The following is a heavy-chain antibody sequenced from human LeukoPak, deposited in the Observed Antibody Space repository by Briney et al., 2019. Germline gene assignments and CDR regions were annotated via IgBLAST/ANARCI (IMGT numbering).Heavy chain of an antibody. CDR3: AKDLGYSQGHGFGH. CDR2: ISREGTNE. D-gene: IGHD5-18*01. CDR1: GFTFSNFN. V-gene: IGHV3-30*18. J-gene: IGHJ5*02. Sequence: PGGSLRVSCAASGFTFSNFNMHWVGQAPGEGLEWGALISREGTNEYYADSVKGRFTISRDNSKNSLYLQMNGLRVEDTAVYYCAKDLGYSQGHGFGHWGQGTPVTVSS.